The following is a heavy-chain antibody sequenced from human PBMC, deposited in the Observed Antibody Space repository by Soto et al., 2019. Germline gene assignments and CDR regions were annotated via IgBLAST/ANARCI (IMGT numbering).Heavy chain of an antibody. J-gene: IGHJ4*02. V-gene: IGHV3-21*01. CDR2: ISKSSRYI. CDR1: GFPFSSYS. CDR3: ARDYYDSFFDY. Sequence: GGSLRLSCAASGFPFSSYSMNWGRQAPGKGLEWVSSISKSSRYIYYADSVKGRFTISRDNAKNSLYLQMNSLRAEDTAVYYCARDYYDSFFDYWGQGTLVTVSS. D-gene: IGHD3-22*01.